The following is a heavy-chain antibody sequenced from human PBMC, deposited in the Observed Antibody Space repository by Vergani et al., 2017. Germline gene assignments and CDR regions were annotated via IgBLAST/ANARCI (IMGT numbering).Heavy chain of an antibody. CDR2: IWYDESNK. V-gene: IGHV3-33*01. Sequence: QVQLVESGGGVVQPGRSLRLSCAASGFTFSSYGMHWVRQAPGKGLEWVAVIWYDESNKYYADSVKGRFTISRDNSKNTLYLQMNSLRAEDTAVYYCARGSFCSGGSCYSDYYGMDVWGQGTTVTVSS. CDR3: ARGSFCSGGSCYSDYYGMDV. J-gene: IGHJ6*02. D-gene: IGHD2-15*01. CDR1: GFTFSSYG.